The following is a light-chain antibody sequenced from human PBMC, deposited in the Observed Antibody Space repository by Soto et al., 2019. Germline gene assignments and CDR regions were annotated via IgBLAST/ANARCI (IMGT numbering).Light chain of an antibody. J-gene: IGLJ1*01. CDR1: SSDVGSYNL. V-gene: IGLV2-23*01. CDR2: EGS. CDR3: CSYAGSSTFYV. Sequence: QSALAQPASASGSPGQSITISCTGTSSDVGSYNLVSWYPQHPGKAPKLMIYEGSKRPSGVSNRFSGSKSGNTASLTISGLQAEDEADYYCCSYAGSSTFYVFGTGTKVTVL.